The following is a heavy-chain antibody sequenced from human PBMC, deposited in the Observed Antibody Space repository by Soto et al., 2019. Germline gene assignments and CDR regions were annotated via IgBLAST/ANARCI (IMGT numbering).Heavy chain of an antibody. CDR2: IYYSGST. J-gene: IGHJ4*02. D-gene: IGHD3-22*01. CDR1: GGSISSGGYY. CDR3: ARVSKNYYDSSGYYSSFDY. Sequence: SETLSLTCTVSGGSISSGGYYWSWIRQHPGKGLEWIGYIYYSGSTYYNPSLKSRVTISVDTSKNQFSLKLSSVTAADTAVYYCARVSKNYYDSSGYYSSFDYWGQGTLVTVSS. V-gene: IGHV4-31*03.